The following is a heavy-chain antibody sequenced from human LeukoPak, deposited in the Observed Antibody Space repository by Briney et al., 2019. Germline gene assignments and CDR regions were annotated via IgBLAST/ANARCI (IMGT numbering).Heavy chain of an antibody. CDR2: ISAYNGNT. J-gene: IGHJ3*02. CDR3: ARGAVAAHAFDI. V-gene: IGHV1-18*01. Sequence: ASVKVSCKASGYTFTSYGISWVRQAPGQGLEWMGWISAYNGNTNYAQKFQGRVTMTRDTSISTAYMELSRLRSDDTAVYYCARGAVAAHAFDIWGQGTMVTVSS. D-gene: IGHD6-19*01. CDR1: GYTFTSYG.